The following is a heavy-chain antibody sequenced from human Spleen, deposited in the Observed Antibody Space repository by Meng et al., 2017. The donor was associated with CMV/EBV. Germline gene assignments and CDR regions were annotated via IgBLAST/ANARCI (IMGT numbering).Heavy chain of an antibody. Sequence: GSLRLSCTVSGGSISSSSYYWTWIRQPPGKGLEWIAEINHSGSTNYNPSLKSRVTISVDTSKNQFSLKLSSVTAADTAVYYCARDLDPMVRENWFDPWGQGTLVTVSS. D-gene: IGHD3-10*01. CDR1: GGSISSSSYY. J-gene: IGHJ5*02. V-gene: IGHV4-39*07. CDR2: INHSGST. CDR3: ARDLDPMVRENWFDP.